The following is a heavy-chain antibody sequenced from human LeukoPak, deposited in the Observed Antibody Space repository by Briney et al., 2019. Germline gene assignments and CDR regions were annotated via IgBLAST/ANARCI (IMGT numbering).Heavy chain of an antibody. CDR3: ARTGVVATSYFFDY. D-gene: IGHD5-12*01. CDR2: LYYSESA. CDR1: GGSISGYY. J-gene: IGHJ4*02. V-gene: IGHV4-59*01. Sequence: SETLSLTCSVSGGSISGYYWRWIRQPPGKGLEWIGILYYSESANYNPSLRSRVTISVDTSKNQFSLKLTSVTAADTAVYYCARTGVVATSYFFDYWGQGTLVSVSS.